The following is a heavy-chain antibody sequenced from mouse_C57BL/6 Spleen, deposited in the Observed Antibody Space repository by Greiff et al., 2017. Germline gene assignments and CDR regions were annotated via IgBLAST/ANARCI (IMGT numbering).Heavy chain of an antibody. CDR2: IDPNSGGT. CDR1: GYTFTSYW. V-gene: IGHV1-72*01. J-gene: IGHJ2*01. CDR3: ARSDYYYGSSYVLDY. Sequence: VQLQQPGAELVKPGASVKLSCKASGYTFTSYWMHWVKQRPGRGLEWIGRIDPNSGGTKYNEKFKSKATLTVDKPSITAYMQLSSLTSEDSAVYYCARSDYYYGSSYVLDYWGQGTTLTVSS. D-gene: IGHD1-1*01.